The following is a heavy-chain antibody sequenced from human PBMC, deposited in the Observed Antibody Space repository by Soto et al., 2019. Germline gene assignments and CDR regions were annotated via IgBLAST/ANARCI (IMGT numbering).Heavy chain of an antibody. CDR1: GGSISSGGYY. J-gene: IGHJ4*02. Sequence: SETRCLTCTLSGGSISSGGYYWSWIRQHPGNRLEWIGYIYYSGSTYYNPSLKSRGTISVDTSKNQFSLQLSSVTAAATAVYYCASSPEDSGEWFDYWGKRTLVTV. V-gene: IGHV4-31*03. D-gene: IGHD4-17*01. CDR3: ASSPEDSGEWFDY. CDR2: IYYSGST.